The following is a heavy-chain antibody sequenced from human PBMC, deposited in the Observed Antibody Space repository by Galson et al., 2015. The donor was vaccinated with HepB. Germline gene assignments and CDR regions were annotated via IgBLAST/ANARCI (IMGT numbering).Heavy chain of an antibody. Sequence: SVKVSCKASGGTFSSYAISWVRQAPGQGLEWMGRINPNSGGTNYAQKFQGRVTMTRDTSISTAYMELSRLRSDDTAVYYCARVVVVAVDNWFDPWGQGTLVTVSS. CDR1: GGTFSSYA. D-gene: IGHD2-15*01. V-gene: IGHV1-2*06. J-gene: IGHJ5*02. CDR3: ARVVVVAVDNWFDP. CDR2: INPNSGGT.